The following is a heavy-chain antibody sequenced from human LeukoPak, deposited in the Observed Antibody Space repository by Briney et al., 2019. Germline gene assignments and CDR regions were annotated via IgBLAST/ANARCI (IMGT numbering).Heavy chain of an antibody. V-gene: IGHV3-33*01. Sequence: GKSLRPSCAASGFTFSGFGMHWVRQAPGKGLEWVAVIRYDGSNKYYADSVKGRFTISRDNPKNTLYVQMNSLRAEDTAVYYCARGRGADYGGNSGYFDYWGQGTLVTVSS. CDR2: IRYDGSNK. CDR3: ARGRGADYGGNSGYFDY. CDR1: GFTFSGFG. D-gene: IGHD4-23*01. J-gene: IGHJ4*02.